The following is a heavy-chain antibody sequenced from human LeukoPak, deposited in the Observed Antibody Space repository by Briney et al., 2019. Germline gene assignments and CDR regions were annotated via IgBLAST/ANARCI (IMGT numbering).Heavy chain of an antibody. CDR1: GGSISSYY. CDR3: AGVGWSGYYTSYYFDY. Sequence: SETLSLTCTVSGGSISSYYWSWIRQPAGKGLEWIGCIYTSGSTNYNPSLKSRVTMSVDTSKNQFSLKLSSVTAADTAVYYCAGVGWSGYYTSYYFDYWGQGTLVTVSS. J-gene: IGHJ4*02. D-gene: IGHD3-3*01. V-gene: IGHV4-4*07. CDR2: IYTSGST.